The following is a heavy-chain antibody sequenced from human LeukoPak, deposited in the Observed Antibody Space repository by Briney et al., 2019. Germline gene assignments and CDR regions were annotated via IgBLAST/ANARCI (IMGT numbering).Heavy chain of an antibody. J-gene: IGHJ4*02. CDR1: VYTFITYY. Sequence: ASVRVSCKSSVYTFITYYIHWVRQAPGQQLELMGVINPSGGSTTYAQKFQGRVTMTRDTSTSKVHMDLSSLRSEDTAVYYCARVYNWNGYFDFWGQGTLVTVSS. CDR3: ARVYNWNGYFDF. D-gene: IGHD1-1*01. V-gene: IGHV1-46*01. CDR2: INPSGGST.